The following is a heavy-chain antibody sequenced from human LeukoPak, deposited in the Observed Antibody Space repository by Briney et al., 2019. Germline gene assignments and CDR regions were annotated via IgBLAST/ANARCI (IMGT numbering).Heavy chain of an antibody. CDR2: IYTSGST. D-gene: IGHD5/OR15-5a*01. Sequence: PSETLSLTCTDSRGSIISYYWSWIRQPPGKGLEWIGYIYTSGSTNYNPPLKSRVTISIDTSKNQFSLKLNSVTAADTDVYYCARLSTRVINYFDPWGQGTLVTVSS. CDR1: RGSIISYY. CDR3: ARLSTRVINYFDP. V-gene: IGHV4-4*09. J-gene: IGHJ5*02.